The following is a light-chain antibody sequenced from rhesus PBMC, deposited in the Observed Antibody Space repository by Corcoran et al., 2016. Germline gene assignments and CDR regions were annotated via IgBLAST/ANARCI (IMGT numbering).Light chain of an antibody. J-gene: IGKJ3*01. CDR2: YTS. V-gene: IGKV1-19*01. Sequence: DIQMTQSPSSLSASVGDKVTITCHASQAIAGWLAWYQQKPGKAPKPLIYYTSSLQSGVPARFSGSGSGADYTLTISSLQPEDFATYYCQQYDDLPFTFGPGTKLDIK. CDR3: QQYDDLPFT. CDR1: QAIAGW.